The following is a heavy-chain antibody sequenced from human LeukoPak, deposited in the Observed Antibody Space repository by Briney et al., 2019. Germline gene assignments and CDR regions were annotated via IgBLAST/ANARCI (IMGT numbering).Heavy chain of an antibody. V-gene: IGHV1-2*02. Sequence: ASVKVSCKASGYTFTGYYMHWVRQAPGQGLEWMGWINPNSGGTNYAQKFRGRVTMTRDTSISTAYMELSRLRSDDTAVYYCARDFNNYDILTGYDYWGQGTLVTVSS. CDR1: GYTFTGYY. J-gene: IGHJ4*02. D-gene: IGHD3-9*01. CDR3: ARDFNNYDILTGYDY. CDR2: INPNSGGT.